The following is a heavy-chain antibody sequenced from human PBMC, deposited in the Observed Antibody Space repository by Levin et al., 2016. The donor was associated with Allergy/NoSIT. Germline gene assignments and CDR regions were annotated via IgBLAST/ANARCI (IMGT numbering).Heavy chain of an antibody. CDR3: ARGTLRYFDWFQVGYYYGMDV. Sequence: WIRQPPGKGLEWIGEINHSGSTNYNPSLKSRVTISVDTSKNQFSLKLSSVTAADTAVYYCARGTLRYFDWFQVGYYYGMDVWGQGTTVTVSS. CDR2: INHSGST. V-gene: IGHV4-34*01. D-gene: IGHD3-9*01. J-gene: IGHJ6*02.